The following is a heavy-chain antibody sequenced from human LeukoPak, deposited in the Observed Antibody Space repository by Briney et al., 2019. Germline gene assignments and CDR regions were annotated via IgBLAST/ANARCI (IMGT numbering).Heavy chain of an antibody. CDR3: AKAGDGSYYDSRGYYFDF. J-gene: IGHJ4*02. D-gene: IGHD3-22*01. V-gene: IGHV3-23*01. Sequence: PGGSLRLSCAPPGFTFSSYAMSWVRQAQGKGLEWVSAVSSSGDTTYYADSVKGRFTISRDNSKNTMFLQMNSLRAVDTAVYFCAKAGDGSYYDSRGYYFDFWGQGPLVTVSS. CDR2: VSSSGDTT. CDR1: GFTFSSYA.